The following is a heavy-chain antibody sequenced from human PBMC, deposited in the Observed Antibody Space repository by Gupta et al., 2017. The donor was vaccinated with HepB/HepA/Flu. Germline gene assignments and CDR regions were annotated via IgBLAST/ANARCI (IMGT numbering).Heavy chain of an antibody. CDR1: GFTFSSYG. J-gene: IGHJ6*02. CDR2: ISYDGSNK. CDR3: AKRQGMDV. V-gene: IGHV3-30*18. Sequence: QVQLVESGGGVVQPGRSLRLSCAASGFTFSSYGMHWVRQAPGKGLEWVAVISYDGSNKYYADSVKGRFTISRDNSKNTLYLQMNSLRAEDTAVYYCAKRQGMDVWGQGTTVTVSS.